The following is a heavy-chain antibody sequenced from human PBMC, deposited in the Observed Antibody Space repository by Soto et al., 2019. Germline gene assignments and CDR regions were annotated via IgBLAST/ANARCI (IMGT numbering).Heavy chain of an antibody. CDR3: ARHGEYSYGFYYFDY. CDR1: GYIFTSYW. J-gene: IGHJ4*02. D-gene: IGHD5-18*01. CDR2: IDPSDSYT. Sequence: GESLKISCKVSGYIFTSYWISWVRQMPGKGLEWMGRIDPSDSYTNYSPSFQGRVTISADKSITTAYLQWSSLKASDTAMYYCARHGEYSYGFYYFDYWGQGTLVTVS. V-gene: IGHV5-10-1*01.